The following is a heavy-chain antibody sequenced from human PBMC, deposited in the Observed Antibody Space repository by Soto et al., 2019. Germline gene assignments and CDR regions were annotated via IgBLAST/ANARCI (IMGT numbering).Heavy chain of an antibody. D-gene: IGHD1-26*01. J-gene: IGHJ4*02. Sequence: SETLSLTCTVSGGSISSGGYYWSWIRQHPGKGLEWIGSIYYSGSTYYNPSLKSRVTISVDTSKNQFSLKLSLVTAADTAVYYCARGAHSGNSGAEPFDYWGQGTLVTVSS. CDR2: IYYSGST. V-gene: IGHV4-31*03. CDR3: ARGAHSGNSGAEPFDY. CDR1: GGSISSGGYY.